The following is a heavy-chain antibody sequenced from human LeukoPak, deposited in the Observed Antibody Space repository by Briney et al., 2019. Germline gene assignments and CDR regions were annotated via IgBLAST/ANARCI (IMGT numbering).Heavy chain of an antibody. CDR2: IYYSGST. CDR1: GGSISSGDYY. J-gene: IGHJ6*03. CDR3: ARGYYDFWSGYLGYYYYYMDV. D-gene: IGHD3-3*01. Sequence: SQTLSLTCTLSGGSISSGDYYWSWIRQPPGKGLEWIGYIYYSGSTYYHPSFTSRVTISVDTSKNQFSLKLSSVTAADTAVYYCARGYYDFWSGYLGYYYYYMDVWGKGTTVTVSS. V-gene: IGHV4-30-4*08.